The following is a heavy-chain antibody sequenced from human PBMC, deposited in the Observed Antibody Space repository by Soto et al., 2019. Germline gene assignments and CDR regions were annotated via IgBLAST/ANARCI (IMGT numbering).Heavy chain of an antibody. CDR3: ARQGYRSDCSSTSCYSNYYYGMDV. Sequence: RGESLKISCKGSGYSFTSYWIGWVRQMPGKGLEWMGIIYPGDSDTRYSPSFQGQVTISADKSISTAYLQWSSLKASDTAMYYCARQGYRSDCSSTSCYSNYYYGMDVWGQGTTVAVSS. J-gene: IGHJ6*02. V-gene: IGHV5-51*01. CDR2: IYPGDSDT. D-gene: IGHD2-2*01. CDR1: GYSFTSYW.